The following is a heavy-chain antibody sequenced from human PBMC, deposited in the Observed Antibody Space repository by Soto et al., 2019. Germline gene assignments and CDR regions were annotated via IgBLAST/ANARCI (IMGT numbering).Heavy chain of an antibody. CDR3: ARHCSN. V-gene: IGHV4-39*01. J-gene: IGHJ4*02. Sequence: QLQLQESGPGLVKPSETLSLTCTVSGVSISNSSYYWGWIRRPPGKGLVWIGTIYYSGITHYNPALNSRVTFSVDTSKKLFSLKVTSVTAADPAVYYCARHCSNWGQGTLVTVSS. CDR2: IYYSGIT. CDR1: GVSISNSSYY. D-gene: IGHD2-15*01.